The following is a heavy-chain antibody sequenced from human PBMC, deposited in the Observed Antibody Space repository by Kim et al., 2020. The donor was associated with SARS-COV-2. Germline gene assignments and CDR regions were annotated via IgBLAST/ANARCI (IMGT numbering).Heavy chain of an antibody. Sequence: PTHTSRATISLDTSKNPFSLKLRSVTAADTAVYYCARAGEYSYGYTDFDYWGQGTLVTVSS. V-gene: IGHV4-59*01. D-gene: IGHD5-18*01. CDR3: ARAGEYSYGYTDFDY. J-gene: IGHJ4*02.